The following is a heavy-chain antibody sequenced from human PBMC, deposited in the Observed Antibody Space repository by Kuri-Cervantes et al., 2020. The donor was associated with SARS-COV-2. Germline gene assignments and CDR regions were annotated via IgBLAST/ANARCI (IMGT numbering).Heavy chain of an antibody. CDR1: GYTFTSYG. CDR2: ISAYNGNT. D-gene: IGHD3-9*01. CDR3: AGGGGIFDWFEGYYYMDV. J-gene: IGHJ6*03. V-gene: IGHV1-18*01. Sequence: ASVKVSCKASGYTFTSYGISWVRQAPGQGLEWMGWISAYNGNTNYAQKPQGGVTMTTDATTSTAYMELRGLGSDDTAVYYGAGGGGIFDWFEGYYYMDVWGKGTTVTVSS.